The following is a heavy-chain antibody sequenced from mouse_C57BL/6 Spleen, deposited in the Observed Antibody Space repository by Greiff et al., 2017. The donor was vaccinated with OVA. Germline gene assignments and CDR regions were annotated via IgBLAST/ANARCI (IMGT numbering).Heavy chain of an antibody. CDR3: ARREGLYYGSRDYAMDY. J-gene: IGHJ4*01. V-gene: IGHV1-80*01. Sequence: VQLQESGAELVKPGASVKISCKASGYAFSSYWMNWVKQRPGKGLEWIGQIYPGDGDTNYNGKFKGKATLTADKSSSTAYMQLSSLTSEDSAVYFCARREGLYYGSRDYAMDYWGQGTSVTVSS. CDR2: IYPGDGDT. CDR1: GYAFSSYW. D-gene: IGHD1-1*01.